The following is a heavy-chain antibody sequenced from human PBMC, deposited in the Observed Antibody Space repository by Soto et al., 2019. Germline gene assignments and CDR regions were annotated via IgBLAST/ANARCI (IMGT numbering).Heavy chain of an antibody. CDR3: ARGQEQQLVRDLDYYGMDV. D-gene: IGHD6-13*01. Sequence: SVKVSCKASGGTFSSYAISWVRQAPGQGLEWMGGIIPIFGTANYAQKFQGRVTITADESTSTAYMELSSLRSEDTAVYYCARGQEQQLVRDLDYYGMDVWGQGTTVTVSS. CDR1: GGTFSSYA. CDR2: IIPIFGTA. V-gene: IGHV1-69*13. J-gene: IGHJ6*02.